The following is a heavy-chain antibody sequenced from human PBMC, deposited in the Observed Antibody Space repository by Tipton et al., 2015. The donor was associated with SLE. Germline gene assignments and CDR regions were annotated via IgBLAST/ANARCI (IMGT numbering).Heavy chain of an antibody. CDR3: AREVKSGRYDWFDP. D-gene: IGHD1-26*01. V-gene: IGHV4-31*03. Sequence: TLSLTCTVSGGSISSGNYYWTWIRQHPGKGLEWIGYIYDTETTYYNPSPKSRVTMSIDRSKNHFSLRLRSVSAADTAIYYCAREVKSGRYDWFDPWGQGTLVTVSS. CDR1: GGSISSGNYY. CDR2: IYDTETT. J-gene: IGHJ5*02.